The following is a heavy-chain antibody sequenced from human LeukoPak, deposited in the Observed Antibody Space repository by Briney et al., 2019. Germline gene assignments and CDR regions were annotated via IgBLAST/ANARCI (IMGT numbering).Heavy chain of an antibody. J-gene: IGHJ4*02. V-gene: IGHV1-69*05. CDR3: ARGVLGYSYGYEGFDY. D-gene: IGHD5-18*01. Sequence: VASVMVSCKASGGTFSSYAISWVRQAPGQGLEWMGGIIPIFGTANYAQKFQGRVTITTDESTSTAYMELSSLRSEDTAVYYCARGVLGYSYGYEGFDYWGQGTLVTVSS. CDR2: IIPIFGTA. CDR1: GGTFSSYA.